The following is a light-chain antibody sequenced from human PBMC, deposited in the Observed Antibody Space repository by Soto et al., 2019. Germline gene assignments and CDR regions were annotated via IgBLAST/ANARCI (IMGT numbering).Light chain of an antibody. CDR1: QGISNY. J-gene: IGKJ2*01. V-gene: IGKV1-27*01. Sequence: DIQMTQSPSSLSASVGDRVTMTCRASQGISNYLAWYQQKPGKAPKLLIYVASTLLSGVPSRFSGSGSGTDFTLTISSLQPEDVATYYCQRYNTGPPDTFGQGTKLEIK. CDR2: VAS. CDR3: QRYNTGPPDT.